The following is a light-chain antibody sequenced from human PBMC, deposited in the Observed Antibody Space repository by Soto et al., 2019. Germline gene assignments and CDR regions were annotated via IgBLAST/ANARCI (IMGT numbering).Light chain of an antibody. CDR1: QSISTW. J-gene: IGKJ4*01. CDR2: KAS. Sequence: DIQMTQSPSTLSASVGDRVTITCRASQSISTWLAWYQQKPGKAPKLLIYKASSLESGVPPRFSGSGSGTEFTPAISSLQPDDFATYYCQQYNTCPLSFGGGTTVEIK. CDR3: QQYNTCPLS. V-gene: IGKV1-5*03.